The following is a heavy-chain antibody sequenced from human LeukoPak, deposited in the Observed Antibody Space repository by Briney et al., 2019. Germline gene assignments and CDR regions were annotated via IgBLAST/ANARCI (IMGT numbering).Heavy chain of an antibody. Sequence: PSETLSLTCTISGVSISSYYWSWIRQPPGKGLEWIGYIYYSGSTNYNPSLKSRVTISVDTSKNQFSLKLSSVTAADTAVYYCARGVLKAAAGTGWFDPWGQGTLVTVSS. V-gene: IGHV4-59*01. D-gene: IGHD6-13*01. CDR1: GVSISSYY. CDR2: IYYSGST. CDR3: ARGVLKAAAGTGWFDP. J-gene: IGHJ5*02.